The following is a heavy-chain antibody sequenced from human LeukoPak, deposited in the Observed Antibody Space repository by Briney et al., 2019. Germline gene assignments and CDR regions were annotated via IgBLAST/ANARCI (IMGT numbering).Heavy chain of an antibody. V-gene: IGHV3-21*01. Sequence: PGGTLRLSCAASGITFSSYGMSWVRQAPGKGLEWVSSISSSSSYIYYADSVKGRFTISRDNAKNSLYLQMNSLRAEDTAVYYCARDRGYSYGYPFDYWGQGTLVTVSS. CDR3: ARDRGYSYGYPFDY. D-gene: IGHD5-18*01. CDR2: ISSSSSYI. J-gene: IGHJ4*02. CDR1: GITFSSYG.